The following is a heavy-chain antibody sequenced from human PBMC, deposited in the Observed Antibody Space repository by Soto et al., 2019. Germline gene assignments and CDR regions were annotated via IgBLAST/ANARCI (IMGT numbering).Heavy chain of an antibody. D-gene: IGHD6-13*01. J-gene: IGHJ4*02. CDR1: GFTFSDYY. V-gene: IGHV4-34*01. CDR3: AREKYSSSWLRDY. Sequence: QVQLVESGGGLVKPGGSLRLSCAASGFTFSDYYMSWIRQAPGKGLEWIGEINHSGSTNYNPSLKSRVTISVDTSKNQFSLKLSSVTAADTAVYYCAREKYSSSWLRDYWGQGTLVTVSS. CDR2: INHSGST.